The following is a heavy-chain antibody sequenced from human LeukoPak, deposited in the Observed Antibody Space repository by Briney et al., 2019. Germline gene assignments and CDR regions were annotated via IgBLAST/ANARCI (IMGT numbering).Heavy chain of an antibody. Sequence: PSETLSLTCTVSGYSISSGYYWGWIRQPPGKGLEWIGSIYHSGSTYYNPSLKSRVTISVDTSKSQFSLKLSSVTAADTAVYYCARGGSYWDDAFDIWGQGTMVTVSS. D-gene: IGHD1-26*01. CDR3: ARGGSYWDDAFDI. V-gene: IGHV4-38-2*02. CDR2: IYHSGST. CDR1: GYSISSGYY. J-gene: IGHJ3*02.